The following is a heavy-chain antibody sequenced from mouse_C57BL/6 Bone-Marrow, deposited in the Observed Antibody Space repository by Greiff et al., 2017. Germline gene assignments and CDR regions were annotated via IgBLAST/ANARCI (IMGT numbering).Heavy chain of an antibody. CDR2: ISYDGSN. J-gene: IGHJ1*03. Sequence: EVQLVESGPGLVKPSQSLSLTCSVTGYSITSGYYWNWIRQFPGNKLEWMGYISYDGSNNYNPSLKNRISITRDTSKNQFFLKLNSVTTEDTATYYCARGHYGSSPYWYFDVWGTGTTVTVSS. CDR1: GYSITSGYY. V-gene: IGHV3-6*01. D-gene: IGHD1-1*01. CDR3: ARGHYGSSPYWYFDV.